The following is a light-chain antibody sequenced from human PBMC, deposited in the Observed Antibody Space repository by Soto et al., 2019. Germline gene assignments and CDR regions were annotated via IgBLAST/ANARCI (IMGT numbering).Light chain of an antibody. J-gene: IGLJ2*01. Sequence: QSVLTQPPSVSGAPRQRVTISCTGSSSNIGAGYDVHWYQQLPGTAPKLLIYGNSNRPSGVPDRFSGSKSGTSASLAITGLQAEDEADYYCQSYDSSQVVFGGGTKLTVL. CDR1: SSNIGAGYD. CDR3: QSYDSSQVV. V-gene: IGLV1-40*01. CDR2: GNS.